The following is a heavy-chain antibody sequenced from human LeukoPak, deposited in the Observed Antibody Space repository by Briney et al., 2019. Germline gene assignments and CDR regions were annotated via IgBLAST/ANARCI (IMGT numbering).Heavy chain of an antibody. Sequence: ASVKVSCKASGYTFTGYYMHWVRQAPGQGLEWMGWINPNSGGTNYAQKFQGRVTMTRDTSISTAYMELSRLRSDDTAVYYCARWHPITMVRGVGDYYGMDVWGQGTTVTVSS. J-gene: IGHJ6*02. CDR3: ARWHPITMVRGVGDYYGMDV. V-gene: IGHV1-2*02. CDR1: GYTFTGYY. D-gene: IGHD3-10*01. CDR2: INPNSGGT.